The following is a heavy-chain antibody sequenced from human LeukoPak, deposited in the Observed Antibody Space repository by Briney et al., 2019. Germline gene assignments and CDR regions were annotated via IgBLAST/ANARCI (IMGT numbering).Heavy chain of an antibody. J-gene: IGHJ4*02. CDR3: ARGYFDWLLSFDY. Sequence: ASVTVSYKASGYTFTNYAMHWVRQAPGQRLEGMGWINAGNGNTKYSQKFQGRVTITRDTSASTAYMELSSLRSEDTAVYYCARGYFDWLLSFDYWGQGTLVTVSS. D-gene: IGHD3-9*01. CDR2: INAGNGNT. CDR1: GYTFTNYA. V-gene: IGHV1-3*01.